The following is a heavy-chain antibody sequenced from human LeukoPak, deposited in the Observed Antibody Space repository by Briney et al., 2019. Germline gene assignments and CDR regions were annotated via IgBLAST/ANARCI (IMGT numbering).Heavy chain of an antibody. CDR3: ARPRNDILSGFHYYYGMDV. J-gene: IGHJ6*02. CDR2: INSDGRST. Sequence: HPGGSLRLSCAASGFTFSSYWMHRVRQAPGKGLVWVSRINSDGRSTSYADSVKGRFTISRDNAKNTLYLQMNSLRAEDTAVYYCARPRNDILSGFHYYYGMDVWGQGTTVTVSS. D-gene: IGHD3-9*01. CDR1: GFTFSSYW. V-gene: IGHV3-74*01.